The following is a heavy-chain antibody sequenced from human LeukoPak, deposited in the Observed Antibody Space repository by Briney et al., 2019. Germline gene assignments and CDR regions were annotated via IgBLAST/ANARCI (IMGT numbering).Heavy chain of an antibody. V-gene: IGHV4-59*01. CDR3: ARSDDFWSGNGMDV. CDR2: IYYSGST. J-gene: IGHJ6*02. Sequence: SETLSLTCTVSGGSISSYYWSWIRQPPGKGLEWIGYIYYSGSTNYNPSLKSRVTISVDTSKNQFSLKLSSVTAADTAVHYCARSDDFWSGNGMDVWGQGTTVTVSS. CDR1: GGSISSYY. D-gene: IGHD3-3*01.